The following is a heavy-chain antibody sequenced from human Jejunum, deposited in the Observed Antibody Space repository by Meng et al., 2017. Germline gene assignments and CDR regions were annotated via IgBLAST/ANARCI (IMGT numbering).Heavy chain of an antibody. V-gene: IGHV3-15*01. J-gene: IGHJ5*02. Sequence: GGSLRLSCAASGFTFSIAWMSWVRQAPGKGLEWVGRIKSKRDGETTDYTEPVKGRFTISRDDSKNTVYLQMNSLKSEDTGVYYCTHAYAGTWGQGTQVTVSS. CDR1: GFTFSIAW. D-gene: IGHD4-17*01. CDR2: IKSKRDGETT. CDR3: THAYAGT.